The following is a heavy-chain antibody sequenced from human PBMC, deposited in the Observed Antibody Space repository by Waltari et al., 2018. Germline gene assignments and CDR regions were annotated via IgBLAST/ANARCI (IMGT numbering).Heavy chain of an antibody. CDR2: LGPEDGET. CDR1: GYTLTELS. Sequence: QVQLVQSGAEVKKPGASVKVSCKVSGYTLTELSMHWVRQAPGKGLEWMGGLGPEDGETIYAQKFQGRVTMTEDTSPDTAYMELSSLRSEDTAVYYCATARRERIRFLEWLLFDYWGQGTLVTVSS. J-gene: IGHJ4*02. V-gene: IGHV1-24*01. CDR3: ATARRERIRFLEWLLFDY. D-gene: IGHD3-3*01.